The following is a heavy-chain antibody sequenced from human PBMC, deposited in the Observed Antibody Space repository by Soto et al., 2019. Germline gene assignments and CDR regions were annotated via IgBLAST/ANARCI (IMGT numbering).Heavy chain of an antibody. CDR3: ASQQLVHYYYGMDV. V-gene: IGHV4-39*01. CDR1: GDSISSSDYY. Sequence: PSETLSRTCTVSGDSISSSDYYWGWIRQPPGKGLEWIGNIYYSGSASYHPSLKSRVTISVDTSKNQFSLKLSSVTAADTAVYYCASQQLVHYYYGMDVWGQGTTVTVS. D-gene: IGHD6-13*01. J-gene: IGHJ6*02. CDR2: IYYSGSA.